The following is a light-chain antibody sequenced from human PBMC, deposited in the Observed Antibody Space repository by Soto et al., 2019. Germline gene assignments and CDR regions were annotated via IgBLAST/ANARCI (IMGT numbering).Light chain of an antibody. CDR2: AAS. V-gene: IGKV1-39*01. CDR1: ENIARY. Sequence: DIQMTQSPSSLSASIGDRVTITGRASENIARYLNWYQQRPGKAPNLLICAASSLQSGVPSRFSCSGSGTDFTLTINSLQPEDFATYYCQQSYSNPRTFGQGTKVEIK. J-gene: IGKJ1*01. CDR3: QQSYSNPRT.